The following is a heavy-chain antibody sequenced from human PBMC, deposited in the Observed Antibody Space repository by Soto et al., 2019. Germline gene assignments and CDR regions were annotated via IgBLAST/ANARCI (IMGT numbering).Heavy chain of an antibody. V-gene: IGHV1-69*13. D-gene: IGHD3-22*01. CDR3: ARARYDSSGYYGLYYYYGMDV. CDR1: GGTFSSYA. J-gene: IGHJ6*02. Sequence: SVKVSCKASGGTFSSYAISWVRQAPGQGLEWMGEIIPIFGTANYAQKFQGRVTITADESTSTAYMELSSLRSEDTAVYYCARARYDSSGYYGLYYYYGMDVWGQGTTVTVSS. CDR2: IIPIFGTA.